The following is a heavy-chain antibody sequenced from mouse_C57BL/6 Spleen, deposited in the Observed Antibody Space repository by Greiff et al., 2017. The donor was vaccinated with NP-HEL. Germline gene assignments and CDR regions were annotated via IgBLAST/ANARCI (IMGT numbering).Heavy chain of an antibody. D-gene: IGHD2-4*01. V-gene: IGHV5-6*01. J-gene: IGHJ4*01. Sequence: EVKLMESGGDLVKPGGSLKLSCAASGFTFSSYGMSWVRQTPDKRLEWVATISSGGSYTYYPDSVKGRFTISRDNAKNTLYLQMSSLKSEDTAMYYCARQWRSYDYDGYAMDYWGQGTSVTVSS. CDR1: GFTFSSYG. CDR3: ARQWRSYDYDGYAMDY. CDR2: ISSGGSYT.